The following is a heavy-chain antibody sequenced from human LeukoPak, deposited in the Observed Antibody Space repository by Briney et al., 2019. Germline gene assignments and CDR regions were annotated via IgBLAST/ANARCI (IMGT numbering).Heavy chain of an antibody. CDR1: GYTFSDYY. CDR2: INPYSSDT. D-gene: IGHD2-2*01. CDR3: ARGHDTAASFDY. J-gene: IGHJ4*02. Sequence: ASVKVSCKASGYTFSDYYMYWVRQAPGQGLEWMGWINPYSSDTNYAQNFQGRVTMTRDTSISTAYMELNNLKSDDTAVYYCARGHDTAASFDYWGQGVLVTVSS. V-gene: IGHV1-2*02.